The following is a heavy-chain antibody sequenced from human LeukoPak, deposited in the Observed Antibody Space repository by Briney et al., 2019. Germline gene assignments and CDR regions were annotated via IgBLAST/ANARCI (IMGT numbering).Heavy chain of an antibody. CDR3: AKGEYSSGWY. D-gene: IGHD6-19*01. CDR2: ISGSGTTT. Sequence: GGSLRLPCAASGFTFSSYAMSWVRQTPGKGLEWVSAISGSGTTTYYADSVKGRFTISRDNSKNTLYLQMNSLRAEDTAVYYCAKGEYSSGWYWGQGTLVTVSS. V-gene: IGHV3-23*01. J-gene: IGHJ4*02. CDR1: GFTFSSYA.